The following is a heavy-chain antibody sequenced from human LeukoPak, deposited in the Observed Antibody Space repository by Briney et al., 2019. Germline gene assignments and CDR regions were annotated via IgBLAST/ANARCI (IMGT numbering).Heavy chain of an antibody. CDR1: GGSISSYY. CDR3: ARLVNPNAFDI. CDR2: IYYSGST. D-gene: IGHD3-22*01. V-gene: IGHV4-59*08. J-gene: IGHJ3*02. Sequence: PPETLSLTCTVSGGSISSYYWSRIRQPPGKGLEWIGYIYYSGSTNYNPSLKSRVTISVDTSKNQFSLKLSSVTAADTAVYYCARLVNPNAFDIWGQGTMVTVSS.